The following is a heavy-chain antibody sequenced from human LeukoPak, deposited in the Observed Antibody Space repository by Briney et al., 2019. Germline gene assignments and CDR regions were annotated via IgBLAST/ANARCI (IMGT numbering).Heavy chain of an antibody. CDR1: GFTFSSYS. J-gene: IGHJ6*02. D-gene: IGHD1-26*01. CDR2: ISSSSYI. CDR3: ARDSRVGATLAYYGMDV. Sequence: GSLRLSCAASGFTFSSYSMSWVRQAPGKGLEWVSSISSSSYIYYADSVKGRFTISRDNAKNSLYLQMNSLRAEDTAVYYCARDSRVGATLAYYGMDVWGQGTTVTVSS. V-gene: IGHV3-21*01.